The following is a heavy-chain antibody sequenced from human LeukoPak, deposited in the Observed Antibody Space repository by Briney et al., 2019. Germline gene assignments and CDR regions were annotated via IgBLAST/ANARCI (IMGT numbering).Heavy chain of an antibody. D-gene: IGHD3-10*01. J-gene: IGHJ6*04. CDR2: IWYDGSNK. V-gene: IGHV3-33*01. CDR1: GFTLSSYG. CDR3: ARVMVRGVRFNGMDV. Sequence: GRSLRLSCAASGFTLSSYGMPWVRQAPGKGLEWVAVIWYDGSNKYYPDSVKGRFTISRDNSKNTLYLQMNSLRAEDTAVYYCARVMVRGVRFNGMDVWGKGTTVTVSS.